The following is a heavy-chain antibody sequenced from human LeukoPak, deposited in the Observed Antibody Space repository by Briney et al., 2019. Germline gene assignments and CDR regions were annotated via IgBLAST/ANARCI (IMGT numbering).Heavy chain of an antibody. D-gene: IGHD2-21*01. CDR3: ARNQRTVIRYFDS. V-gene: IGHV3-21*01. CDR1: GFTFSSYT. Sequence: GGSLRLSCAASGFTFSSYTMNWVRQAPGKGLEWVSSISSGSSDKKYADSVKGRFTISRDNAKNSLDLQMNSLRVEDTAICYCARNQRTVIRYFDSWGQGTLVTVSS. J-gene: IGHJ4*02. CDR2: ISSGSSDK.